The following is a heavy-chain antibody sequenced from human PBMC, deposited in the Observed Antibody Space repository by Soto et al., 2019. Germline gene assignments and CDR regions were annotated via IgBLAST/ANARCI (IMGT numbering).Heavy chain of an antibody. CDR2: INPSGDST. CDR3: SKVDVSTAGSFDY. Sequence: LRLSCVASGFTFSRHGLSWVRQAPGKGLEWVSTINPSGDSTFYADSVKGRFTISRDNSKNTVYLQMNSLSVGDTAVYLCSKVDVSTAGSFDYWGQGALVTVSS. D-gene: IGHD6-13*01. V-gene: IGHV3-23*01. J-gene: IGHJ4*02. CDR1: GFTFSRHG.